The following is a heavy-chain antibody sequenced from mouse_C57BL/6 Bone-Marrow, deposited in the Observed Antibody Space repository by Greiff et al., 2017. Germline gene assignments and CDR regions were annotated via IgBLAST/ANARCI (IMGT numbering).Heavy chain of an antibody. CDR3: ARDSYDVYYPSSY. D-gene: IGHD2-3*01. J-gene: IGHJ3*01. Sequence: EVQGVESGGGLVKPGGSLKLSCAASGFTFSSYAMSWVRQTPEKRLEWFATISDGGSYTYYPDNVKGRFTISRDNAKNHLYLQMSHLKSEDTAIKYCARDSYDVYYPSSYWGQGALVTVSA. CDR1: GFTFSSYA. V-gene: IGHV5-4*01. CDR2: ISDGGSYT.